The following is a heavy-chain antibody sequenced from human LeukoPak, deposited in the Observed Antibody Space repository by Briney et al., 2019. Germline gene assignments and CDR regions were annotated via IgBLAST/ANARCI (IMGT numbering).Heavy chain of an antibody. J-gene: IGHJ4*02. Sequence: ASVKVSCKVSGYTLTELSMHWVRQAPGKGLEWMGGFDPEDGETIYAQKFQGRATMTEDTSTDTAYMELSSLRSEDTAVYYCATLPGGWLVQDYWGQGTLVTVSS. CDR1: GYTLTELS. CDR3: ATLPGGWLVQDY. CDR2: FDPEDGET. D-gene: IGHD6-19*01. V-gene: IGHV1-24*01.